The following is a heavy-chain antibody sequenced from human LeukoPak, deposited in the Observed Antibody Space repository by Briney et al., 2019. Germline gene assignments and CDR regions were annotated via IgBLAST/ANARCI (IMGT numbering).Heavy chain of an antibody. V-gene: IGHV3-23*01. CDR3: AKDRDSSGWSPPLNWFDP. D-gene: IGHD6-19*01. J-gene: IGHJ5*02. CDR1: RFTFSSYA. Sequence: GGSLRLSCAASRFTFSSYAMSWVRQAPGKGLEWVSAISGSGGSTYYADSVKGRFTISRDNSKNTLYLQMNSLRAEDTAVYYCAKDRDSSGWSPPLNWFDPWGQGTLVTVSS. CDR2: ISGSGGST.